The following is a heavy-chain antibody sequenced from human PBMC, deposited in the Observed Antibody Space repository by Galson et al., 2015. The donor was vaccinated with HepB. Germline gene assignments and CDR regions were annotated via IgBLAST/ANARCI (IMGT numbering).Heavy chain of an antibody. D-gene: IGHD2-2*01. CDR3: ARDQHLLPNSIVVVPAEGHGMDV. J-gene: IGHJ6*02. CDR2: ISSSGSTI. V-gene: IGHV3-48*03. CDR1: GFTFSSYE. Sequence: SLRLSCAASGFTFSSYEMNWVRQAPGKGLEWVSYISSSGSTIYYADSVKGRFTISRDNAKNSLYLQMNSLRAEDTAVYYCARDQHLLPNSIVVVPAEGHGMDVWGQGTTVTVSS.